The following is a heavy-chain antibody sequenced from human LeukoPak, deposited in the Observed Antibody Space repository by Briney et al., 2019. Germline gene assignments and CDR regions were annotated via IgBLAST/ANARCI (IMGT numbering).Heavy chain of an antibody. D-gene: IGHD3-22*01. CDR2: IYYSGST. J-gene: IGHJ5*02. V-gene: IGHV4-31*03. Sequence: PSQTLSLTCTVSGGSISSGVYYWSWIRQHPGKGLEWIGYIYYSGSTYYNPSLKSRVTISVDTSKNQFSLKLSSVTAADTAVYYCARNVYYYDSSGYYPGRWFDPWGQGTLVTVSS. CDR1: GGSISSGVYY. CDR3: ARNVYYYDSSGYYPGRWFDP.